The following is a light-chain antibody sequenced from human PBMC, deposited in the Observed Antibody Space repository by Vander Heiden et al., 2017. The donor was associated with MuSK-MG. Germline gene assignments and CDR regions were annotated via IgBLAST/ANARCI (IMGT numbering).Light chain of an antibody. V-gene: IGKV3-11*01. CDR2: DAS. CDR3: QQRSNWPFT. J-gene: IGKJ4*01. Sequence: EIVLTQSPATLSLSPGERATLSCRASQSVSSYLAWYQQKPGQAPRLLIYDASSGSGTDFTLTISSLEPEDFAVYCCQQRSNWPFTFGGGTKVEIK. CDR1: QSVSSY.